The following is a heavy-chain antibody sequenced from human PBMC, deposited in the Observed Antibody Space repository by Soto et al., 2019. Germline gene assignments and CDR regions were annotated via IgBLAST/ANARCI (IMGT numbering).Heavy chain of an antibody. V-gene: IGHV4-30-4*01. D-gene: IGHD3-16*01. CDR1: GASIRSGRYY. Sequence: QVQLQESGPRLVKPSQTLSLTCSVSGASIRSGRYYWSWIRQSPGRGLEWIGYIYYTGTTHYNPAGKSRVTILLDSSKDQFSLTLTSVTAADTAIYYCATVLHDYGTNWVDSWGQGTQVTVSS. CDR2: IYYTGTT. CDR3: ATVLHDYGTNWVDS. J-gene: IGHJ5*01.